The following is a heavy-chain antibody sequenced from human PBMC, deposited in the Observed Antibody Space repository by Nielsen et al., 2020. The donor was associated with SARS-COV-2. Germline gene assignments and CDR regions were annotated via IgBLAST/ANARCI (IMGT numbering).Heavy chain of an antibody. CDR1: GFTFSSYG. Sequence: GESLKISCAASGFTFSSYGMHWVRQAPGKGLEWVAVISYDGSNKYYADSVKGRFTISRDNSKNTLYLQMNSLRAEDTAVYYCARGAQQWLADSWGQGTLVTVSS. D-gene: IGHD6-19*01. J-gene: IGHJ5*02. CDR2: ISYDGSNK. V-gene: IGHV3-30*03. CDR3: ARGAQQWLADS.